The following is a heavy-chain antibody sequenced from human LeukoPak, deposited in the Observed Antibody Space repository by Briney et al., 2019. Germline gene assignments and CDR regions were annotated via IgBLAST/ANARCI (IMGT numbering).Heavy chain of an antibody. D-gene: IGHD5-18*01. CDR3: ARDDAHSYGRDFLT. J-gene: IGHJ4*02. V-gene: IGHV4-59*01. CDR1: GGSTNTYN. CDR2: ISYVNT. Sequence: SETLSLTCSVSGGSTNTYNWNWIRQTPGKGLEWIGHISYVNTDYNPSLKSRVTISVDTSKNQFSLKLTSVTAADTAVYYCARDDAHSYGRDFLTRGQGALVIVSP.